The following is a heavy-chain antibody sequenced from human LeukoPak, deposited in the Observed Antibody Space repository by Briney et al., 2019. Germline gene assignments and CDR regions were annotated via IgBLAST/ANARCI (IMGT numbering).Heavy chain of an antibody. CDR2: ISGSGEST. CDR3: ARDPYYDSSGDY. Sequence: PGGSLRLSCAASGFTFSRYAMTWVRQGPGKGLECVSGISGSGESTYYADSVKGRSTISRDNAKNSLYLQMNSLRDEDTAVYYCARDPYYDSSGDYWGQGTLVTVSS. J-gene: IGHJ4*02. D-gene: IGHD3-22*01. CDR1: GFTFSRYA. V-gene: IGHV3-23*01.